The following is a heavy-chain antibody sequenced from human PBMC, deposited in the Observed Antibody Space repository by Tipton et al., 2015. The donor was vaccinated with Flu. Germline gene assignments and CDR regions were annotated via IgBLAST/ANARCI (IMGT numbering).Heavy chain of an antibody. J-gene: IGHJ6*02. V-gene: IGHV4-59*08. CDR2: IYYSGST. D-gene: IGHD3-3*01. CDR3: ARQTYDFWSGYPYYYYGMDV. Sequence: TLSLTYTVSGGSISSYYWSWIRQPPGKGLEWIGYIYYSGSTNYNPSLKSRVTISVDTSKNQFSLKLSSVTAADTAVYYCARQTYDFWSGYPYYYYGMDVWGQGTTVTVSS. CDR1: GGSISSYY.